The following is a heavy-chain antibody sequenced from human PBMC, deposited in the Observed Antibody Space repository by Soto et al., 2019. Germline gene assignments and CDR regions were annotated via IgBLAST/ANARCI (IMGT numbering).Heavy chain of an antibody. J-gene: IGHJ5*02. V-gene: IGHV3-11*01. CDR2: ITFSGNTV. CDR1: GFTFSDSY. Sequence: PGGSLRLSCAASGFTFSDSYMSWIRQAPGKGLEWISYITFSGNTVYYADSLKGRFTITRDNFKDTMSLEMHYLRPEDTAVYHCAKIPTLYYDSRGFYGWFGPWGQGTQVTVSS. D-gene: IGHD3-22*01. CDR3: AKIPTLYYDSRGFYGWFGP.